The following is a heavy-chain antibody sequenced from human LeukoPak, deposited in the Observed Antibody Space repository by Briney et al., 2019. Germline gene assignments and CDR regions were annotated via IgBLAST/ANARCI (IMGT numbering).Heavy chain of an antibody. CDR2: IYYSGST. Sequence: SETLSLTCTVSGGSISSYYWSWIRQPPGKGLEWIGYIYYSGSTNYNPSLKSRVTISVDTSKNQFSLKLSSVTAADTAVYYCARTSGWRFYYYYYMDVWGKGTTVTVSS. CDR3: ARTSGWRFYYYYYMDV. J-gene: IGHJ6*03. CDR1: GGSISSYY. D-gene: IGHD6-19*01. V-gene: IGHV4-59*12.